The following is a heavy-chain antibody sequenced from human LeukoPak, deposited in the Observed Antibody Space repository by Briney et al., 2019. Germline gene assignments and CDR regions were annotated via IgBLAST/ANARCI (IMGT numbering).Heavy chain of an antibody. D-gene: IGHD6-19*01. V-gene: IGHV3-33*01. Sequence: GGSLRLSCAASGFTFSSYGMHWVRQAPGKGLEWVAVIWYDGSNKYCADSVKGRFTISRDNSKNTLYLQMNSLRAEDTAVYYCARDSQWLAPFDYWGQGTLVTVSS. CDR2: IWYDGSNK. CDR3: ARDSQWLAPFDY. J-gene: IGHJ4*02. CDR1: GFTFSSYG.